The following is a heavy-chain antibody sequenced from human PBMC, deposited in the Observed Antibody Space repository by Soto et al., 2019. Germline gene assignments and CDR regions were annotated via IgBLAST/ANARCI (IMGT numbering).Heavy chain of an antibody. V-gene: IGHV1-18*01. CDR1: GYTFTRYG. J-gene: IGHJ6*02. CDR2: INTYNGNT. D-gene: IGHD3-16*01. CDR3: AMVDVYVTPSPQDV. Sequence: QVQLVQSGAEVKNPGASVKVSCKASGYTFTRYGIGWARQAPGQGLEWMGWINTYNGNTNYAQNVQRRVTLTTDTSTSTAYMELRSLRSNDTAIYYCAMVDVYVTPSPQDVWGQGTTVIVSS.